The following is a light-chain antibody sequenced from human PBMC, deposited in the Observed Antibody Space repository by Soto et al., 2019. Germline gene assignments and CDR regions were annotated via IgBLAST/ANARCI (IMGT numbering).Light chain of an antibody. CDR1: QSVSSSY. J-gene: IGKJ4*01. Sequence: EIVLTQSPGTLSLSPGERATLSCRASQSVSSSYLAWYQQKPGQAPRLLIYGASSMATGIPDRFSGSGSGTDFTLTINRQEPEDFAVYYCQQYGNSPLTFGGGTKVEIK. V-gene: IGKV3-20*01. CDR2: GAS. CDR3: QQYGNSPLT.